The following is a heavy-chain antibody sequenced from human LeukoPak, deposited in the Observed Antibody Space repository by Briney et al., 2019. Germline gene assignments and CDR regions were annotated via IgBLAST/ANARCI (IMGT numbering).Heavy chain of an antibody. J-gene: IGHJ5*02. CDR2: ISYDGSNK. V-gene: IGHV3-30*18. CDR1: GFTFSSYG. Sequence: GGSLRLSCAASGFTFSSYGMHWVRQAPGKGLEWVAVISYDGSNKYYADSVKGRFTISRDNSKNTLYLQMNSLRAEDTAVYYCAKDRSIVVERLVTFWFDPWGQGTLVTVSS. D-gene: IGHD3-22*01. CDR3: AKDRSIVVERLVTFWFDP.